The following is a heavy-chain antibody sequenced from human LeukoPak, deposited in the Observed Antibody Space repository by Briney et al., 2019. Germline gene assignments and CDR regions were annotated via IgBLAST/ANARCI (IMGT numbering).Heavy chain of an antibody. V-gene: IGHV3-66*01. Sequence: GSLRLSCAASGFSVSSSYIFSVRQSAATSLPSDSVIYSGGNTYYADSVKGRFTTSRDNSKNTLYLQMNSLRAGDTAVYYCARWTSSSMTTNPLFGYWGQGTLVTVSS. D-gene: IGHD3-10*02. CDR1: GFSVSSSY. CDR3: ARWTSSSMTTNPLFGY. J-gene: IGHJ4*02. CDR2: IYSGGNT.